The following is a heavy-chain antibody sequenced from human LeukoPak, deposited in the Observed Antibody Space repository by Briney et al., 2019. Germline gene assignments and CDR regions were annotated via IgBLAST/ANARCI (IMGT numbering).Heavy chain of an antibody. CDR2: IYHSGSS. CDR3: AREIVGEQWQVNWLDP. CDR1: GDSITSGDYY. Sequence: SGTLSLTCSVSGDSITSGDYYWTWIRQHPEMGLEWIGYIYHSGSSHCNPSLKSRVTLSVDTSKNHFSLTLNSVTDADTAVYYCAREIVGEQWQVNWLDPWGQGILVTVSS. D-gene: IGHD6-19*01. J-gene: IGHJ5*02. V-gene: IGHV4-31*02.